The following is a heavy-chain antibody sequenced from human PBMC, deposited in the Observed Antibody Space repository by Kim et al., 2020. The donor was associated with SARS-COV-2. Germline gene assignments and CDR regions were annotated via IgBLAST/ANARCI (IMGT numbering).Heavy chain of an antibody. V-gene: IGHV4-31*01. CDR3: ARLSTYFDAFDV. D-gene: IGHD3-10*01. CDR2: T. J-gene: IGHJ3*01. Sequence: TYYNQSLRSPVTISLDASQNHFPLRLSSVTAADTAVYYCARLSTYFDAFDVWGQGTLVTVSS.